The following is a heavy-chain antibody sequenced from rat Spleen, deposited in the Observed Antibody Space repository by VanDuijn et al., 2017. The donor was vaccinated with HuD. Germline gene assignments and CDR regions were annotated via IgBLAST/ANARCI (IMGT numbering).Heavy chain of an antibody. J-gene: IGHJ3*01. D-gene: IGHD4-4*01. V-gene: IGHV5-29*01. Sequence: EVQLVESGGGLVQPGRSLKLSCAASGFTFNNYGMAWVRQAPTKGLEWVATISYDGISTYYRDSGRGRFSISSDNAKTTRYLQMDSLRSEDAATYYCTRHDYSGVITNWFAYWGQGTLVTVSS. CDR2: ISYDGIST. CDR3: TRHDYSGVITNWFAY. CDR1: GFTFNNYG.